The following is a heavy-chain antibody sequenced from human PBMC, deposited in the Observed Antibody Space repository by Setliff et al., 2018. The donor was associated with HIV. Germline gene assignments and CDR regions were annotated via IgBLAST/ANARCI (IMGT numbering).Heavy chain of an antibody. J-gene: IGHJ5*02. Sequence: SETLSLTCAVSGYSISSDYYWGLIRQPPGKGLEWIGTIYHTGSTYYNPSLKSRVAISIDTSDNQFSLRLNSVTAADTGVYYCARRGRDGVLIVFDTGIDPWGQGTLVTVSS. V-gene: IGHV4-38-2*01. CDR1: GYSISSDYY. CDR3: ARRGRDGVLIVFDTGIDP. D-gene: IGHD2-8*01. CDR2: IYHTGST.